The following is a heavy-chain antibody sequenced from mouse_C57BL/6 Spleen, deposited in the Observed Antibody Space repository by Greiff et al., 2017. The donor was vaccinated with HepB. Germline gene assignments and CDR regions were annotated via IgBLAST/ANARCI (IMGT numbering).Heavy chain of an antibody. D-gene: IGHD1-1*01. Sequence: EVQGVESGGGLVKPGGSLKLSCAASGFTFSDYGMHWVRQAPEKGLEWVAYISSGSSTIYYADTVKGRFTISRDNAKNTLFLQMTSLRSEDPAMYYCARPILYYGSSPFAYWGQGALVTVSA. V-gene: IGHV5-17*01. CDR3: ARPILYYGSSPFAY. CDR1: GFTFSDYG. J-gene: IGHJ3*01. CDR2: ISSGSSTI.